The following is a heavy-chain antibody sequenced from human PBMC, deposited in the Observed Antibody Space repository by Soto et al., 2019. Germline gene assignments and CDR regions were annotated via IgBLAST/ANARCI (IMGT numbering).Heavy chain of an antibody. D-gene: IGHD3-22*01. Sequence: QVQLVQSGAEVKKPGASVKVSCKASGYTFTSYDINWVRQATGHGLEWMGWMNPNSGNTGYAQKFQGRVTMTRNTSISTAYMELSSLRSEDTAVYYCARYAYYYDSSGPDYWGQGTLVTVSS. CDR2: MNPNSGNT. CDR1: GYTFTSYD. J-gene: IGHJ4*02. V-gene: IGHV1-8*01. CDR3: ARYAYYYDSSGPDY.